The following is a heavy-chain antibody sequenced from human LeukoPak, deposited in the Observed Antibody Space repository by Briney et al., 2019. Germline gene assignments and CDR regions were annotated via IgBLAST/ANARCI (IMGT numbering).Heavy chain of an antibody. CDR3: ASRLQFDY. Sequence: GGTLRLSCAASGFTFSSYGMSWVRQAPGKGLEWVSAISGSGGSTYSADSVKGRFTISRDNAKNSLYLQMNSLRAEDTAVYYCASRLQFDYWGQGTLVTVSS. D-gene: IGHD5-24*01. V-gene: IGHV3-23*01. CDR2: ISGSGGST. J-gene: IGHJ4*02. CDR1: GFTFSSYG.